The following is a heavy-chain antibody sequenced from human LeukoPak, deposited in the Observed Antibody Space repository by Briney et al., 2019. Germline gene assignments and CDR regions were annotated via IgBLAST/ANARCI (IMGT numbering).Heavy chain of an antibody. CDR2: ISGDGGST. CDR3: SRRSEASGCYDY. CDR1: GYILYHHP. Sequence: GGSLSLLCGARGYILYHHPIQWPRQAPGKGLEWVSLISGDGGSTFYADSVRGRFTISRDNTRKSLSLHMSSLRSEDTALYYCSRRSEASGCYDYWGQGTLVTVSS. V-gene: IGHV3-43*02. J-gene: IGHJ4*02. D-gene: IGHD6-19*01.